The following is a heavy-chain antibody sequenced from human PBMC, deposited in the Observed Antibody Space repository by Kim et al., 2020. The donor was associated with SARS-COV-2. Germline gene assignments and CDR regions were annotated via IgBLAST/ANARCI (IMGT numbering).Heavy chain of an antibody. J-gene: IGHJ6*02. D-gene: IGHD3-10*01. Sequence: GGSLRLSCAASGFTFSSYAMSWVRQAPGKGLEWVSAISGSGGSTYYADSVKGRFTISRDNSKNTLYLQMNSLRAEDTAVYYCAKDEYGPGRGAVGYGMDVWGQGTTVTVSS. V-gene: IGHV3-23*01. CDR2: ISGSGGST. CDR1: GFTFSSYA. CDR3: AKDEYGPGRGAVGYGMDV.